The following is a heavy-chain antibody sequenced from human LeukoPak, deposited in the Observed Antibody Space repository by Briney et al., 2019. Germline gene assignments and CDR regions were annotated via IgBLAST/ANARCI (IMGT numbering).Heavy chain of an antibody. CDR2: IYHSGST. Sequence: SETLSLTCAVSGYSISSGYYWGWIRQPPGKGLEWIGSIYHSGSTYYNPSLKSRVTISVDTSKNQFSLKLSSVTAADTAVYYCARLVFSSIWGQGTLVTVSS. J-gene: IGHJ4*02. CDR3: ARLVFSSI. V-gene: IGHV4-38-2*01. CDR1: GYSISSGYY. D-gene: IGHD6-19*01.